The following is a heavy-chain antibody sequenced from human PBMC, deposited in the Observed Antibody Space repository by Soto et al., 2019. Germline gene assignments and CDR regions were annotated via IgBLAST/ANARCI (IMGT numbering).Heavy chain of an antibody. D-gene: IGHD2-15*01. CDR2: ISHSENS. Sequence: PSETLSLTCAVYGVTFSGYYWSWILQPPGKGLEWIGEISHSENSKYNPDPMRGRTITVNTTNNQFSLKLDSVTAADTAVYYCASGIARTVVVEGEGPDKYYLGSWGQGTLVTVSS. CDR1: GVTFSGYY. V-gene: IGHV4-34*01. CDR3: ASGIARTVVVEGEGPDKYYLGS. J-gene: IGHJ4*02.